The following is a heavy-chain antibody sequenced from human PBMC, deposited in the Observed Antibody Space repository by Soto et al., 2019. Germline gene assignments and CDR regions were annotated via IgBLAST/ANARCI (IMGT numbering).Heavy chain of an antibody. V-gene: IGHV3-21*01. CDR1: GFTFSSYS. CDR2: ISSSSSYI. J-gene: IGHJ6*04. Sequence: GGSLRLSCAASGFTFSSYSMNWVRQAPGKGLEWVSSISSSSSYIYYADSVKGRFTISRDNAKNSLYLQMNSLRAEDTAVYYCARDSTTATQYYYYYGMDVWGKGTTVTVSS. CDR3: ARDSTTATQYYYYYGMDV. D-gene: IGHD4-17*01.